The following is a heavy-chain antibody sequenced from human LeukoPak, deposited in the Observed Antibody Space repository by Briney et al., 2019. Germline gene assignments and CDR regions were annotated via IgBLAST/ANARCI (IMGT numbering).Heavy chain of an antibody. CDR1: GGTFSSYA. CDR3: ARDPASIAVAGNDWFDP. CDR2: IIPIFGTA. J-gene: IGHJ5*02. Sequence: SVKVSCKASGGTFSSYAISRVRQAPGQGLEWMGGIIPIFGTANYAQKFQGRVTITADESTSTAYMELSSLRSEDTAVYYCARDPASIAVAGNDWFDPWGQGTLVTVSS. D-gene: IGHD6-19*01. V-gene: IGHV1-69*01.